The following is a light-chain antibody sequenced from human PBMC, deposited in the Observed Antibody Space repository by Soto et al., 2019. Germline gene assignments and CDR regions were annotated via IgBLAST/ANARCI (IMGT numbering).Light chain of an antibody. CDR2: SVS. V-gene: IGLV2-14*01. CDR1: SSDIGTYDH. Sequence: QSALTQPASVSGSPGQSITISCSGTSSDIGTYDHVAWFQQFPGKTPKLVIYSVSDRPSGVSYRFSGSKSGNTASLTISGLQADDEADYSCISCNASRSYVFGAGTMVTVL. CDR3: ISCNASRSYV. J-gene: IGLJ1*01.